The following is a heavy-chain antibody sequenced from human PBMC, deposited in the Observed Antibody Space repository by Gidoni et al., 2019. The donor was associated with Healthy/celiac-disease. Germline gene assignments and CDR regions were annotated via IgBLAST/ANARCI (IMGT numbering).Heavy chain of an antibody. D-gene: IGHD5-12*01. J-gene: IGHJ4*02. V-gene: IGHV4-34*01. CDR2: INHSGST. CDR3: ARSSLDGDSGYDLCAY. Sequence: QVQLQQWGAGLLKPSETLSLTCAVSGGSFSGYYWSWIRQPPGKGLEWIGEINHSGSTNYNPSLKSRVTISVDTSKNQFSLKLSSVTAADTAVYYCARSSLDGDSGYDLCAYWGQGTLVTVSS. CDR1: GGSFSGYY.